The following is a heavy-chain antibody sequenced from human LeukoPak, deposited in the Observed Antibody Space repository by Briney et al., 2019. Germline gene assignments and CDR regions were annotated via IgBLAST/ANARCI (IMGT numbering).Heavy chain of an antibody. D-gene: IGHD6-6*01. J-gene: IGHJ3*02. CDR2: ISSGSTYM. Sequence: GGSLRLSCAASGFTFSSYSMNWVRQAPGKGLEWVSSISSGSTYMYYADSVKGRFTISRDNAQNSMYLQMNSLRAEDTAVYYCGRVGGRSKAAKGDAFDIWGQGTMVTVSS. V-gene: IGHV3-21*01. CDR1: GFTFSSYS. CDR3: GRVGGRSKAAKGDAFDI.